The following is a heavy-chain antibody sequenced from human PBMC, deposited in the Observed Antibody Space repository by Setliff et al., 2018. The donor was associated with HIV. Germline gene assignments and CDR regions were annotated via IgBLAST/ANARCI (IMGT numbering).Heavy chain of an antibody. Sequence: ASVKVSCKASGDTFNRFGFTWVRQAPGQGLEWMGWVSAYNGKTGFTQNFQDRVAMTTDTSTRTAYMELRSLTSDDTAVYFCARMGYLDSSGFPDHWGQGTLVTVSS. D-gene: IGHD3-22*01. J-gene: IGHJ5*02. CDR3: ARMGYLDSSGFPDH. CDR2: VSAYNGKT. CDR1: GDTFNRFG. V-gene: IGHV1-18*01.